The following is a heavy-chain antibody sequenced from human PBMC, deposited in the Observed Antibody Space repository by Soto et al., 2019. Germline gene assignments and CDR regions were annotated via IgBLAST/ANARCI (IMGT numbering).Heavy chain of an antibody. CDR2: INPSGGST. V-gene: IGHV1-46*01. CDR1: GFPFSNHA. J-gene: IGHJ4*02. CDR3: ARCRSYYAADFDY. Sequence: VQLLESGGGLVQPGGSLRLSCAASGFPFSNHAMNWVRQAPGQGLEWMGIINPSGGSTSYAQKFQGRVTMTRDTSTSTVYMELSSLRSEDTAVYYCARCRSYYAADFDYWGQGTLVTVSS. D-gene: IGHD1-26*01.